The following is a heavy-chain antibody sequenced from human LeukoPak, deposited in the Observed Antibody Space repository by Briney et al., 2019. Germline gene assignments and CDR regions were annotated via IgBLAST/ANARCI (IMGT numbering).Heavy chain of an antibody. J-gene: IGHJ4*02. CDR3: AKLEYSSSSYTFHYYFDY. CDR2: SSGSGGST. CDR1: GFTFSSYA. Sequence: GGSLRLSCAASGFTFSSYAMSWVRQAPGKGLEWVSASSGSGGSTYYADPVKGRFTISRDNSKNTLYLQMNSLRAEDTAVYYCAKLEYSSSSYTFHYYFDYWGQGTLVTVSS. D-gene: IGHD6-6*01. V-gene: IGHV3-23*01.